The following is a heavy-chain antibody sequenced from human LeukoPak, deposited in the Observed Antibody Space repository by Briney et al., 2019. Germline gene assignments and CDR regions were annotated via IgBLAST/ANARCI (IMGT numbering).Heavy chain of an antibody. CDR3: AREHLYCSSTSCYTGWFDP. D-gene: IGHD2-2*02. CDR2: INHSGST. CDR1: GGSFSGYY. J-gene: IGHJ5*02. Sequence: SETLSLTCAVYGGSFSGYYWSWIRQPPGKGLEWIGEINHSGSTNYNPSLKSRVTISVDTSKNQFSLKLSSVTAADTAVYYCAREHLYCSSTSCYTGWFDPWGQGTLVTVSS. V-gene: IGHV4-34*01.